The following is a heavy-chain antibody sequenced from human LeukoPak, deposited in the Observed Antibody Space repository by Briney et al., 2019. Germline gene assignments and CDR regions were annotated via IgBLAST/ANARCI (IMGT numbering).Heavy chain of an antibody. CDR2: ISSSSVYI. J-gene: IGHJ4*02. V-gene: IGHV3-21*01. CDR3: ASRYGDYKIDY. D-gene: IGHD4-17*01. CDR1: GFTFSDYN. Sequence: GGSLRLSCAASGFTFSDYNMNWVRQAPGKGLEWVSSISSSSVYIYYADSVKGRFTISRDNAKSSLYLQMNSLRAEDTAMYYCASRYGDYKIDYWGQGTLVTVSS.